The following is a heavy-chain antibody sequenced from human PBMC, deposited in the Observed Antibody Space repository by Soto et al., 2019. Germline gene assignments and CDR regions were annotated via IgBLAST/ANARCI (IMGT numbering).Heavy chain of an antibody. J-gene: IGHJ5*02. V-gene: IGHV4-4*07. CDR1: GGSISNYY. CDR3: ARFSNWFDP. CDR2: VYISGSP. Sequence: PSETLSLTCTVPGGSISNYYWSWIRQPAGKGLEWIGRVYISGSPNYNPSLKSRVIMSVDTSKNQFSLKVSSVTAADTAVYYCARFSNWFDPWGQGTLVTVSS.